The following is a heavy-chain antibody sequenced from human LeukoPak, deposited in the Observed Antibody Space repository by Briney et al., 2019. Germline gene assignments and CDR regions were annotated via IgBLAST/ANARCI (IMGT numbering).Heavy chain of an antibody. D-gene: IGHD3-3*01. J-gene: IGHJ3*02. CDR1: GFAFTMFS. CDR2: IRGRSDTT. CDR3: ARTYDFGIGPPGDAFDN. V-gene: IGHV3-48*01. Sequence: GGSLRLSCAASGFAFTMFSMNWLRQAPGKGLEWIAFIRGRSDTTYYADSVQGRFTISRDNAEDSVYLQMNSLRVEDTAVYYCARTYDFGIGPPGDAFDNWGQGTLVTVFS.